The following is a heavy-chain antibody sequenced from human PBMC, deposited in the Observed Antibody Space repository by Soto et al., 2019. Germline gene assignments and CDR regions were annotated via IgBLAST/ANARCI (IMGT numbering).Heavy chain of an antibody. J-gene: IGHJ6*02. Sequence: ASVKVSCKASGYTFTSYGISWVRQAPGQGLEWMGWISAYNGNTNYAQKLQGRVTMTTDTSTSTAYMELRSLRSDDTAVYSFASAFCHDYSSGLGYYGMDVWGQGTTVTVSS. CDR1: GYTFTSYG. CDR2: ISAYNGNT. CDR3: ASAFCHDYSSGLGYYGMDV. D-gene: IGHD4-4*01. V-gene: IGHV1-18*01.